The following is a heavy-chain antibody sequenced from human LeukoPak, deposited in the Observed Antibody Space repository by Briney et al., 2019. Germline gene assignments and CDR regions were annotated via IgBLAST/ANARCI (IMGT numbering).Heavy chain of an antibody. Sequence: PGGSLRLSCAASGFTFSSYSMNWVRQAPGKGLEWVSSISSSSSYIYYADSVKGRFTISRDNAKNSLYLQMNSLRAEDTAVYYCARDSIGSSGMDVWGQGTTVTVSS. V-gene: IGHV3-21*01. J-gene: IGHJ6*02. CDR3: ARDSIGSSGMDV. CDR2: ISSSSSYI. D-gene: IGHD3-10*01. CDR1: GFTFSSYS.